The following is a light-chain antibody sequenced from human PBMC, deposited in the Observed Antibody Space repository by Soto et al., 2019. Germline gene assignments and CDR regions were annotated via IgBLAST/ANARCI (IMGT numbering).Light chain of an antibody. CDR2: GSS. V-gene: IGKV3-20*01. CDR1: QNVSSSY. Sequence: EIVLTQSPGTLSLSPGERATLSCRASQNVSSSYLAWYHHKPGQAPRLPIYGSSARATAIPDRFSGSGSGTDFTLTISRLEPEDFAVYYCQQYGSSPWTFGRGTKVEIK. J-gene: IGKJ1*01. CDR3: QQYGSSPWT.